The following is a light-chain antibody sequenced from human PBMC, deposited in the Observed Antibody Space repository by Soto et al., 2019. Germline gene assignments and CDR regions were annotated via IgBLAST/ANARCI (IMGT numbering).Light chain of an antibody. Sequence: DIQMTQSPSTLSASVGDRVTITCRASQSIHSWLAWYQQKPGKAPKLLIYDASSLESGVPSRFSGSGSGTEFTLTISSLQPDDVATYYCQQYNSDSSWTFGQGTKMEIE. V-gene: IGKV1-5*01. CDR1: QSIHSW. CDR2: DAS. J-gene: IGKJ1*01. CDR3: QQYNSDSSWT.